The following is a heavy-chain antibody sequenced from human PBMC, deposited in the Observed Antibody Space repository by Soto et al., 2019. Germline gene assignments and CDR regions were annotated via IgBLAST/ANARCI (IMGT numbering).Heavy chain of an antibody. CDR3: ARAFSDDAFDI. CDR1: GYTFTGYY. V-gene: IGHV1-2*04. Sequence: ASVKVSCKASGYTFTGYYMHWVRQAPGQGLEWMGWINPNSGGTNYAQKFQGWVTMTRDTSISTAYMELSRLRSDDTSVYYCARAFSDDAFDIWGQGTMVTVSS. D-gene: IGHD3-10*01. CDR2: INPNSGGT. J-gene: IGHJ3*02.